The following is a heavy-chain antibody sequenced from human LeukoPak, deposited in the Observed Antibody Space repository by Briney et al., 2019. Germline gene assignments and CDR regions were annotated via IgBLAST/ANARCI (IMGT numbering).Heavy chain of an antibody. CDR3: AKMKGHPLPKYYMDV. D-gene: IGHD1-26*01. CDR2: ISGSGDST. CDR1: GFTFSGFA. V-gene: IGHV3-23*01. J-gene: IGHJ6*01. Sequence: PGGSLRLSRAASGFTFSGFAMSWVRRTPGKGLEWVSGISGSGDSTLYADSVKGRFTISRDNSKNTLYLEMNSLRAEDTAIYYCAKMKGHPLPKYYMDVWGQGTTVTVSS.